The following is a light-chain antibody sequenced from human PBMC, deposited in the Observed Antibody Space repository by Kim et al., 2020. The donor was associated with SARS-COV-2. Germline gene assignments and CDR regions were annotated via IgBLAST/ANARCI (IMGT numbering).Light chain of an antibody. CDR2: DVS. V-gene: IGLV2-14*04. J-gene: IGLJ1*01. CDR1: SSDIGISNY. Sequence: GQSIIISCTGTSSDIGISNYVSWYQQHPGKVPKLIIYDVSLRPSGVSSRFSGSKSGNTASLTISGLQAAEEADYYCSSHTRSNSYVFGTGTKVTVL. CDR3: SSHTRSNSYV.